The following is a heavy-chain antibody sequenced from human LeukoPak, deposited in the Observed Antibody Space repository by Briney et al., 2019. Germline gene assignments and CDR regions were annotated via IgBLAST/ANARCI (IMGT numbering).Heavy chain of an antibody. D-gene: IGHD3-10*01. V-gene: IGHV4-30-4*08. J-gene: IGHJ4*02. CDR1: GGSISSGDYY. Sequence: SETLSLTCTVSGGSISSGDYYWSWIRQPPGKGLEWIGYIYYSGSTYYNPSLKSRVTISVDTSKNQFSLKLSSVTAADTAVYYCARDPWGWFGEGGFDYRGQGTLVTVSS. CDR3: ARDPWGWFGEGGFDY. CDR2: IYYSGST.